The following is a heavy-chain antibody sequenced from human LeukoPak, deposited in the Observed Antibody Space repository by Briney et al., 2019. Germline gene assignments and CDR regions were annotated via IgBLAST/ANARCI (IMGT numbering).Heavy chain of an antibody. J-gene: IGHJ4*02. CDR3: AKLYYYGSGRVPLSDY. CDR2: IWYDGSNK. V-gene: IGHV3-33*06. Sequence: GGSLRLSCAASGFTSSSYGMHWVRQAPGKGLEWVAVIWYDGSNKYYADSVKGRFTISRDNSKNTLYLQMNSLRAEDTAVYYCAKLYYYGSGRVPLSDYWGQGTLVTVSS. D-gene: IGHD3-10*01. CDR1: GFTSSSYG.